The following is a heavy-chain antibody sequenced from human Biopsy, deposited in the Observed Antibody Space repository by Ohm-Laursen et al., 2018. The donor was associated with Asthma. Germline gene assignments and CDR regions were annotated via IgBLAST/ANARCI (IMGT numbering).Heavy chain of an antibody. V-gene: IGHV3-23*01. CDR2: ISDVCHST. CDR3: SRGGYCSGVTCFPFDR. J-gene: IGHJ4*02. CDR1: GFSFFTYG. Sequence: SLGLSCTASGFSFFTYGMSWVPRAQGKGLEWVAVISDVCHSTNYSESVRVQFTVSRDDSRDKLYLHLNSLTAEDTAVYFCSRGGYCSGVTCFPFDRWGQGTRVSVSS. D-gene: IGHD6-19*01.